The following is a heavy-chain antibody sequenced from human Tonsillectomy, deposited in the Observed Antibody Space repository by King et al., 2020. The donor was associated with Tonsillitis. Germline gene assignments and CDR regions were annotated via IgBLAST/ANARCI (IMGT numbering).Heavy chain of an antibody. CDR1: GFTFSSYW. J-gene: IGHJ6*02. CDR3: AREGGSLWFGELLPNYYYYYGMDV. CDR2: XKQDGSXK. V-gene: IGHV3-7*03. D-gene: IGHD3-10*01. Sequence: QLVQSGGGLVQPGGSLRLSCAASGFTFSSYWMSWVRQAPGKGLEWVAXXKQDGSXKYYVDSVKGRFTISRDNAKNSLYLQMNSLRAEDTAVYYCAREGGSLWFGELLPNYYYYYGMDVWGQGTTVTVSS.